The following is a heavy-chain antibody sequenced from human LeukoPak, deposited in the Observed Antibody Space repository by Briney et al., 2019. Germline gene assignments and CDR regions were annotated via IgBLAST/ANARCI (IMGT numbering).Heavy chain of an antibody. CDR1: GGTFSSYS. CDR2: IMPLFNTA. V-gene: IGHV1-69*05. Sequence: SVKVSCKASGGTFSSYSITWVRQAPGQGLEWMGGIMPLFNTANYAQQFQGRVTITTDESTSTAYMELSSLRFEDTAMYYCARVDRFHYYLDVWGKGTTVTVSS. J-gene: IGHJ6*03. D-gene: IGHD2-21*01. CDR3: ARVDRFHYYLDV.